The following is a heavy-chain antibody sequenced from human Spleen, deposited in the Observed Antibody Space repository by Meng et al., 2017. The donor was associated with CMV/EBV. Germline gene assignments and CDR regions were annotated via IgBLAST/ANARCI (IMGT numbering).Heavy chain of an antibody. D-gene: IGHD1-7*01. J-gene: IGHJ6*02. CDR1: GFTFDDYA. CDR2: ISWNSGSI. CDR3: TKDRLTGMELHYYGMDV. V-gene: IGHV3-9*01. Sequence: SLKISCAASGFTFDDYAMHWVRQAPGKGLEWVSGISWNSGSIGYADSVKGRFTISRDDAKNSVYLQMNSLRAEDTAVYYCTKDRLTGMELHYYGMDVWGQGTTVTVSS.